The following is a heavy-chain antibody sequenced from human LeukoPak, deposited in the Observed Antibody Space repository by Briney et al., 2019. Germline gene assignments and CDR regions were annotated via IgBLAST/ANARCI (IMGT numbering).Heavy chain of an antibody. J-gene: IGHJ4*02. V-gene: IGHV4-59*11. Sequence: SETLSLTCTVSGGSISSHYWSWIRQPPGKGLEWIGYIYYSGSTNYNPSLKSRVTISVDTSKNQFSLKLSSVTAADTAVYCCARILDSSRYYRFDYWGQWTLVTVSS. D-gene: IGHD3-22*01. CDR1: GGSISSHY. CDR3: ARILDSSRYYRFDY. CDR2: IYYSGST.